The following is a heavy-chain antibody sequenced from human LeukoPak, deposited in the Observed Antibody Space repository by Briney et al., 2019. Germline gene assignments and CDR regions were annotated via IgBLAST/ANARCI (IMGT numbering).Heavy chain of an antibody. D-gene: IGHD6-13*01. V-gene: IGHV4-34*01. J-gene: IGHJ4*02. CDR1: GGSFSGYY. CDR2: INHSGST. Sequence: SETLSLTCAVYGGSFSGYYWSWIRQPPGKGLEWIGEINHSGSTNYNPSLKSRVTISVDASKNQFSLKLSSVTAVDTAVYYCARGLAAAGPSFGYWGQGTLVTVSS. CDR3: ARGLAAAGPSFGY.